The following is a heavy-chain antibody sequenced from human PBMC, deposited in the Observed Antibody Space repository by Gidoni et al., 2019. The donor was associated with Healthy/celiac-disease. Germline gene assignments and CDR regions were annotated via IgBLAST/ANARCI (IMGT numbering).Heavy chain of an antibody. CDR1: GGSFSGYY. Sequence: QVQLQQRGAGLLKPSETLSLTCAVYGGSFSGYYWSWIRQPPGKGLEWIGEINHSGSTNYNPSLKSRVTISVDTSKNQFSLKLSSVTAADTAVYYCGGDCYSGGMDVWGQGTTVTVSS. D-gene: IGHD2-21*01. CDR3: GGDCYSGGMDV. V-gene: IGHV4-34*01. J-gene: IGHJ6*02. CDR2: INHSGST.